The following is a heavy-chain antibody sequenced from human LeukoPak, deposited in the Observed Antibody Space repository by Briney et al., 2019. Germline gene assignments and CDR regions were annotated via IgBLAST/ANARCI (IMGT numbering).Heavy chain of an antibody. CDR2: IYYSGST. D-gene: IGHD4-23*01. CDR3: ARGTNDYGGNGVFDY. J-gene: IGHJ4*02. Sequence: PSETLSLTCTVSGGSISSYYWSWIRQPPGKGLEWIGYIYYSGSTNYNPSLKSRVTISVDTSKNQFSLKLSSVTAADTAVYYCARGTNDYGGNGVFDYWGQGTLVTVSS. CDR1: GGSISSYY. V-gene: IGHV4-59*01.